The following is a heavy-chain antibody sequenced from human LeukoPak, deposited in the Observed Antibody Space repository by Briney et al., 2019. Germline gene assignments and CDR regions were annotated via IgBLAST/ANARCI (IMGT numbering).Heavy chain of an antibody. CDR2: ITISGHTK. CDR3: ARGDPHADL. V-gene: IGHV3-48*03. Sequence: GGSLRLSCAASGFAFSTYEMSWVRQAPGKGLEWIADITISGHTKNYADSVKGRFTISRDNARSSLYLQMNSLRVEDTGVFYCARGDPHADLWGQGTLATVSS. J-gene: IGHJ5*02. CDR1: GFAFSTYE.